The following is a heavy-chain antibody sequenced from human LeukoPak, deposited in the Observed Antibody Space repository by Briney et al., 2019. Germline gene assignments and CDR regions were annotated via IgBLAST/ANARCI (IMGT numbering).Heavy chain of an antibody. J-gene: IGHJ5*02. CDR2: IYYSGST. Sequence: SETLSLTCTVSGGSINNYYWSWIRQPPGQGLEWIGYIYYSGSTKYNPSPKSRVTISVDTSKNQFSLNLRSVTAADTAVYYCAKHLTNAYYDMIWFDPWGQGTLVTVSS. CDR1: GGSINNYY. V-gene: IGHV4-59*01. D-gene: IGHD3-22*01. CDR3: AKHLTNAYYDMIWFDP.